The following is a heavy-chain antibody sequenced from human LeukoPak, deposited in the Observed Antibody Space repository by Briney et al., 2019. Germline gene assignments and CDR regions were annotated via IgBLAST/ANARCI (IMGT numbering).Heavy chain of an antibody. CDR1: GFTFKSYD. Sequence: GGSLRLSCAASGFTFKSYDMNWVRQAPGKGLEWVSSVSTSSSYTYYADSVKGRFTISRDNAKNSLFLLMNSLRVEDAAVYYCATGGYWGYWGQGTLVTVSS. J-gene: IGHJ4*02. V-gene: IGHV3-21*01. CDR3: ATGGYWGY. CDR2: VSTSSSYT. D-gene: IGHD2-8*02.